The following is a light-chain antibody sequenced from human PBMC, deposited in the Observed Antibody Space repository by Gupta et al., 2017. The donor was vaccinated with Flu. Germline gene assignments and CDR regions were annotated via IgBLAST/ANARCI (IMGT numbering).Light chain of an antibody. CDR1: QSVFSY. CDR3: QQSFSSPMT. Sequence: EMTQSPSSLSASVGDRVTIACRASQSVFSYLSWYHQKPGSAPKLLIYSASSLQSGVPSRFSGSGSGTDFTLTLSSLQIEDFGTYYCQQSFSSPMTFGPGTTVHI. CDR2: SAS. V-gene: IGKV1-39*01. J-gene: IGKJ3*01.